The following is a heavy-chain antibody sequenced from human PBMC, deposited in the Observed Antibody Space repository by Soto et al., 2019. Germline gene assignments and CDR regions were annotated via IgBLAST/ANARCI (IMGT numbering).Heavy chain of an antibody. CDR1: SGSISSYY. D-gene: IGHD6-6*01. CDR3: ARLAARGFDY. Sequence: QVQLQESGPGLVKPSETLSFTCTVSSGSISSYYWSWIRQSPGKGLEWIGYFYYSGSTKYNPSLKSRVTISVDTSKNQFSLKLSSVTAADMAVYYCARLAARGFDYWGQGTLVTVSS. CDR2: FYYSGST. J-gene: IGHJ4*02. V-gene: IGHV4-59*08.